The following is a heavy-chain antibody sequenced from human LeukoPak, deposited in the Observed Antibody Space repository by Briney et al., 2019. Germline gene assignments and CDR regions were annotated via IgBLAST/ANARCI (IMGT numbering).Heavy chain of an antibody. J-gene: IGHJ4*02. CDR1: GCTFSSYA. V-gene: IGHV1-69*04. Sequence: SVKVTCKASGCTFSSYAISWVRQAPGQGLEWMGMIIPNCGIANYAQKFQGRVTITADKSTSTAYMELSSLRSEDTAVYYCASQVVVTPQPELDYWGQGTLVTVSS. CDR2: IIPNCGIA. D-gene: IGHD3-22*01. CDR3: ASQVVVTPQPELDY.